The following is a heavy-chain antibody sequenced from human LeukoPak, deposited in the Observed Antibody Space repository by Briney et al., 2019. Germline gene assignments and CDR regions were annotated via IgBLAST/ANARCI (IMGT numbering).Heavy chain of an antibody. J-gene: IGHJ3*02. Sequence: PGGSLRLSCAASGFTFSSYWMHWVRQAPGKGLVWVSRINSDGSSTSYADSVKGRFTISRDNAKSTLYLQMSSLRAEDTAVYYCASKVLVGAIGDAFDIWGQGTMVTVSS. V-gene: IGHV3-74*01. D-gene: IGHD1-26*01. CDR1: GFTFSSYW. CDR2: INSDGSST. CDR3: ASKVLVGAIGDAFDI.